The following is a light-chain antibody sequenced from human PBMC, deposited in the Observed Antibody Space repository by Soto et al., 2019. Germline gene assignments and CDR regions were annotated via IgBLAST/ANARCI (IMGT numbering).Light chain of an antibody. CDR2: DAS. CDR1: QSISSW. J-gene: IGKJ1*01. Sequence: DILMTQSPSTLSASVGDRVTITCRASQSISSWLAWYQQKPGKAPKLLIYDASSLESGVPSRFSGSGSGTEFTLTISSLQPDDFATYYCQQYNSSPWTFGQGTKVEIK. CDR3: QQYNSSPWT. V-gene: IGKV1-5*01.